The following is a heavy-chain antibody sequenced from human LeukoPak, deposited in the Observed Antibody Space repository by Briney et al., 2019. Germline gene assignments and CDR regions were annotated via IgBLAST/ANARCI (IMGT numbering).Heavy chain of an antibody. V-gene: IGHV1-18*04. J-gene: IGHJ5*02. Sequence: ASVKVSCKAAGYTVTSYGISWVRQAPRQGLEGMGWISAYNGNTNYAQKLQGRVTITTDTSTSTAYMELRSLRSDYTAVYYCAREVVTLNWFDPWGQGTLVTVCS. D-gene: IGHD3-22*01. CDR3: AREVVTLNWFDP. CDR2: ISAYNGNT. CDR1: GYTVTSYG.